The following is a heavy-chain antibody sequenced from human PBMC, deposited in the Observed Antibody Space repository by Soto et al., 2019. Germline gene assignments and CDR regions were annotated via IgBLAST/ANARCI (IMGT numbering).Heavy chain of an antibody. V-gene: IGHV4-31*02. CDR3: ARAPIPNWNYYGMDV. D-gene: IGHD1-1*01. J-gene: IGHJ6*02. CDR1: GGSVNSGGYH. Sequence: SETLSLTXTVSGGSVNSGGYHWSWIRQHPGKGLEWIGDIYYSGSTYYNPSLKSRVTISIDTSTNHFSLHLSALTAADTAVYYCARAPIPNWNYYGMDVWGQGTTVTV. CDR2: IYYSGST.